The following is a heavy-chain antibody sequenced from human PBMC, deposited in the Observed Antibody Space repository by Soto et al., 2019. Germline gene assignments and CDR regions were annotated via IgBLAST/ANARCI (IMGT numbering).Heavy chain of an antibody. CDR3: ARDIFGVRALWFDP. CDR1: GGTFSSYT. Sequence: QVQLVQSGAEVKKPGSSVKVSCKASGGTFSSYTISWVRQAPGQGLEWMGRIIPILGIANYAQKFQGRVTITADKSTSTAYMELSSLRSEDTAVYYCARDIFGVRALWFDPWGQGTLVTVSS. V-gene: IGHV1-69*08. CDR2: IIPILGIA. J-gene: IGHJ5*02. D-gene: IGHD3-3*01.